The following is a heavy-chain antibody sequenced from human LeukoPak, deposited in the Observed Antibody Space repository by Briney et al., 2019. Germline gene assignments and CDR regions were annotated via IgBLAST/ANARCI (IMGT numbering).Heavy chain of an antibody. Sequence: GGSLRLSCAASGFTFSSYWMTWFRQAPGKGLEWLANIKPDETEKYYVDSVKGRFTISRDNAKDSLYLQMSSLRAEDTAVYYCARYYYGPETHYAIYWGQGTLVTVSS. CDR1: GFTFSSYW. CDR2: IKPDETEK. D-gene: IGHD3-10*01. V-gene: IGHV3-7*03. J-gene: IGHJ4*02. CDR3: ARYYYGPETHYAIY.